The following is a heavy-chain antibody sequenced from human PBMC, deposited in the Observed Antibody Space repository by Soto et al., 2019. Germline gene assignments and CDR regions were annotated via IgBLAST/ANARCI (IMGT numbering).Heavy chain of an antibody. J-gene: IGHJ5*02. CDR1: GGPISSYY. D-gene: IGHD2-2*01. CDR2: IYYTGTI. Sequence: SETLSLTCIVSGGPISSYYWSWIRQPPGKGLEWIGYIYYTGTINYNPSLKSRVTISVDTSKNEFSLKLSSVTAADTAVYYCARDLLDYQLLGWFDPWGQGTMVTVSS. CDR3: ARDLLDYQLLGWFDP. V-gene: IGHV4-59*01.